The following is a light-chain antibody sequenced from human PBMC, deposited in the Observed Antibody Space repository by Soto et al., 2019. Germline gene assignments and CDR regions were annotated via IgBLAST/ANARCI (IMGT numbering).Light chain of an antibody. V-gene: IGLV2-11*01. CDR2: AVR. CDR1: TSDVGGYNY. J-gene: IGLJ3*02. CDR3: FSYTANDNWV. Sequence: QSVLTQPASVSGSPGQSITISCTGTTSDVGGYNYVSWYQHHPGKAPKIIISAVRQRPSGVPDRFSGSKSGNTASLTISGLQADDEADYFCFSYTANDNWVFGGGTKVTVL.